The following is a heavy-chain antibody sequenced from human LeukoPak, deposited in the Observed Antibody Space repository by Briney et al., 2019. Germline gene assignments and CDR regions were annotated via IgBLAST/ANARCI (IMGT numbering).Heavy chain of an antibody. J-gene: IGHJ4*02. CDR2: ISCVNGDT. D-gene: IGHD2-2*01. CDR1: GYTFTNYA. V-gene: IGHV1-3*01. Sequence: ASVKVSCKASGYTFTNYAIHWARQAPGQTLEWIGWISCVNGDTKLSQRFQDRVTITRDTSASTVYMEVSSLRSEDTAVYYCARDSGYQLMWYWGQGTLVTVSS. CDR3: ARDSGYQLMWY.